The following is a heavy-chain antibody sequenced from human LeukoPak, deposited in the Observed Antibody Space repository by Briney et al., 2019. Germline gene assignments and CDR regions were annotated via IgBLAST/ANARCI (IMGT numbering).Heavy chain of an antibody. CDR1: GGTFSSYA. Sequence: SVKVSCKASGGTFSSYAISWVRQAPGQGLEWMGGIIPIFGTANYAQKFQGRVTITADESTSTAYMELSSLRSEDTAVYYCARWRGSSSSWAFDIWGQGTMVTVSS. CDR3: ARWRGSSSSWAFDI. D-gene: IGHD6-6*01. CDR2: IIPIFGTA. V-gene: IGHV1-69*13. J-gene: IGHJ3*02.